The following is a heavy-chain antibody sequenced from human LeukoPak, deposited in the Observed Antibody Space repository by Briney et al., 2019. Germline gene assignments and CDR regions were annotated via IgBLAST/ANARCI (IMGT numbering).Heavy chain of an antibody. V-gene: IGHV3-43*02. Sequence: GGSLRLSCAASGFTFDDDAMHWVRQAPGKGLGWVSLISGDGGSTYYADSVKGRFTISRDNSKNSLYLQMNSLRTEDTALYYCAKDTGDIVVVVAATPGWFDPWGQGTLVTVSS. D-gene: IGHD2-15*01. CDR3: AKDTGDIVVVVAATPGWFDP. J-gene: IGHJ5*02. CDR1: GFTFDDDA. CDR2: ISGDGGST.